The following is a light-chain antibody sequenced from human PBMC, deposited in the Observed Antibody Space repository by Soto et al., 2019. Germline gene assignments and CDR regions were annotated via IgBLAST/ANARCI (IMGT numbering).Light chain of an antibody. CDR2: GAS. V-gene: IGKV3-15*01. CDR3: QQYNNWPPWT. Sequence: EIVMTQSPATLSVSPGERVTLSCRASQSVSSNLAWYQQKPGQAPRLLIYGASTRVTDIPARFSGSGSGTELTLTISSLQSEDFAFYYCQQYNNWPPWTFGQGTKVEIK. J-gene: IGKJ1*01. CDR1: QSVSSN.